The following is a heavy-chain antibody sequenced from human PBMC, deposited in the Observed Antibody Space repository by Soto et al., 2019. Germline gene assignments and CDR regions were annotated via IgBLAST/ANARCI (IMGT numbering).Heavy chain of an antibody. CDR1: GGSISTYY. J-gene: IGHJ2*01. V-gene: IGHV4-59*01. D-gene: IGHD2-21*02. CDR2: IYYSGST. CDR3: ARGFGYGGNSQLYFDL. Sequence: QVQLQEWGPGLVRPSETLSLTCSVSGGSISTYYWNWIRQPPGKGLEWIGHIYYSGSTNYNPSLKSRVPISVDTSKNQFFLKLSSVTAADTAVYYCARGFGYGGNSQLYFDLWGRGTLVTVSS.